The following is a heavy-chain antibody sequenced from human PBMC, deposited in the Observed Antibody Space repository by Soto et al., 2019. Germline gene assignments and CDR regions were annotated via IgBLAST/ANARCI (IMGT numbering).Heavy chain of an antibody. Sequence: GASVKVSCKASGYTFTSYGISWVRQAPGQGLEWMGWISAYNGNTNYAQKLQGRVTMTTDTSTSTAYMELRSLRSDDTAVYYCAMMSIAASTDVSGPWGQGTLVTVYS. CDR1: GYTFTSYG. D-gene: IGHD6-6*01. CDR3: AMMSIAASTDVSGP. J-gene: IGHJ5*02. CDR2: ISAYNGNT. V-gene: IGHV1-18*01.